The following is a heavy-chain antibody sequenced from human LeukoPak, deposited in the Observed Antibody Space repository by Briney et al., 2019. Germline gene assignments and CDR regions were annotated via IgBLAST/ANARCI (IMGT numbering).Heavy chain of an antibody. Sequence: PSETLSLTCAVYGGSFSRYYWNWIRQPPGKGLEWIGEINHSGSTNYNPSLKSRVTISVDTSKNQFSLKVTSVTAADTAVYYCARGYCSGGSCYPLKSIYYYYMDVWGEGTTVTFSS. CDR2: INHSGST. CDR1: GGSFSRYY. CDR3: ARGYCSGGSCYPLKSIYYYYMDV. J-gene: IGHJ6*03. D-gene: IGHD2-15*01. V-gene: IGHV4-34*01.